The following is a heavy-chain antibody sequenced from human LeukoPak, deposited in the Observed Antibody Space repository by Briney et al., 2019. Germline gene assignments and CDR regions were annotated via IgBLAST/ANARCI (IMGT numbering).Heavy chain of an antibody. Sequence: PSETLSLTCTVSGGSIRSYYWSWIRQSPGKGLEWIGYIYWSGSTKYNPSLKSRVTISVDTSKNQFSLKLTSVTAADTAVYYCARWSYHYGSSGDYYVPTYYFDYWGQGILVTVSS. V-gene: IGHV4-59*01. CDR2: IYWSGST. CDR1: GGSIRSYY. J-gene: IGHJ4*02. CDR3: ARWSYHYGSSGDYYVPTYYFDY. D-gene: IGHD3-22*01.